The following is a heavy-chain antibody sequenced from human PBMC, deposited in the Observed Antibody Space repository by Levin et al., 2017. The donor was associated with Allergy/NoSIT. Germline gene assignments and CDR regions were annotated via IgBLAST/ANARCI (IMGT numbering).Heavy chain of an antibody. CDR1: GASITSSY. D-gene: IGHD3-10*01. V-gene: IGHV4-59*01. J-gene: IGHJ5*02. Sequence: PSETLSLTCTVSGASITSSYWSWIRQPPGMGLEWIGYAYYNGITNYNPSLESRVTISVDTSKNQFSLKLSSVTAADTAVYYCARDREYYTSGSWFDPWGQGTLVTVSS. CDR2: AYYNGIT. CDR3: ARDREYYTSGSWFDP.